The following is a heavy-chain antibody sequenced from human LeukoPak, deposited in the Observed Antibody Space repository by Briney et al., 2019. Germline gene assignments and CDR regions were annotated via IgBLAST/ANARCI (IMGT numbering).Heavy chain of an antibody. CDR2: IYYSGST. CDR3: ARVRYVVGATTAPYYYYMDV. J-gene: IGHJ6*03. D-gene: IGHD1-26*01. V-gene: IGHV4-59*01. Sequence: SETLSLTCTVSGGSISSYYWSWIRQPPGKGLDWIGYIYYSGSTNYNPSLKSRVTISVDTSKNQFYLKLSSVTAADTAVYYCARVRYVVGATTAPYYYYMDVWGKGTTVTVSS. CDR1: GGSISSYY.